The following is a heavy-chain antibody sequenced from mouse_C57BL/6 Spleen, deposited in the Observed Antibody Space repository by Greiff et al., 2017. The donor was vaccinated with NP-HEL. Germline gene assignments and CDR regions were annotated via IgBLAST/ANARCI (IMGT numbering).Heavy chain of an antibody. CDR2: IYPRSGNT. CDR3: ARRGVVDYWYFDV. J-gene: IGHJ1*03. CDR1: GYTFTSYG. D-gene: IGHD1-1*01. Sequence: QVQLQQSGAELARPGASVKLSCKASGYTFTSYGISWVKQRTGQGLEWIGEIYPRSGNTYYNEKFKGKATLTADKSSSTAYTELRSLTSEDSAVYFCARRGVVDYWYFDVWGTGTTVTVSS. V-gene: IGHV1-81*01.